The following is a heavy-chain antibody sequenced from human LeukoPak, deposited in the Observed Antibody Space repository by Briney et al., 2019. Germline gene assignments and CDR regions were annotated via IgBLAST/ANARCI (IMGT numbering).Heavy chain of an antibody. D-gene: IGHD1-26*01. CDR3: ARDGGGSYYFDY. CDR2: IYYSGST. J-gene: IGHJ4*02. Sequence: SETLSLTCTVSGGSISSYYWSWVRPPPGKGLEWIGYIYYSGSTNYNPSLKRRVTISVDTSKNHFSLTLSSVTAADTAVYYCARDGGGSYYFDYWGQGTLVTVSS. V-gene: IGHV4-59*01. CDR1: GGSISSYY.